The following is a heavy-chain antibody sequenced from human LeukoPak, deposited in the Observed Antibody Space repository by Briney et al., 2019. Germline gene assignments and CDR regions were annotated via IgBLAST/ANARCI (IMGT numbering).Heavy chain of an antibody. CDR2: ISSSSSTI. Sequence: GGSLRLSCAASGFTFSSYSMNWVRQAPGKGLEWVSYISSSSSTIYYADSVKGRFTISRDNAKNSLYLQMNSLRAEDTAVYYCARSYCTNGVCYLYFDYWGQGTLVTVSS. V-gene: IGHV3-48*01. CDR1: GFTFSSYS. CDR3: ARSYCTNGVCYLYFDY. J-gene: IGHJ4*02. D-gene: IGHD2-8*01.